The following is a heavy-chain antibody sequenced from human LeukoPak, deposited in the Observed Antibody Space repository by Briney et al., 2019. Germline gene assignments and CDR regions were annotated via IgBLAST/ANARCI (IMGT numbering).Heavy chain of an antibody. CDR1: GFTFSSYS. CDR2: ISYDGSNK. V-gene: IGHV3-30*18. Sequence: GGSLRLSCAASGFTFSSYSIHWVRQAPGKGLEWVAVISYDGSNKYYADSVKGRFTISRDNSKNTLYLEMNSLRTEDTAVYYCAKGGLQTWNWYFALWGRGTLVTVSS. CDR3: AKGGLQTWNWYFAL. J-gene: IGHJ2*01. D-gene: IGHD5-18*01.